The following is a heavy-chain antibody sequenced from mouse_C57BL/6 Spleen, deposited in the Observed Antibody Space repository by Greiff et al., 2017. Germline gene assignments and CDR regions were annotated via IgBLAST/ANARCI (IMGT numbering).Heavy chain of an antibody. CDR1: GFTFSSYA. J-gene: IGHJ3*01. V-gene: IGHV5-9-1*02. CDR3: TRDGYYYGSSSWFAY. CDR2: ISSGGDYI. Sequence: EVQLVESGEGLVKPGGSLKLSCAASGFTFSSYAMSWVRQTPEKRLEWVAYISSGGDYIYYADTVKGRFTISRDNARNTLYLQMSSLKSEDTAMYYCTRDGYYYGSSSWFAYWGQGTLVTVSA. D-gene: IGHD1-1*01.